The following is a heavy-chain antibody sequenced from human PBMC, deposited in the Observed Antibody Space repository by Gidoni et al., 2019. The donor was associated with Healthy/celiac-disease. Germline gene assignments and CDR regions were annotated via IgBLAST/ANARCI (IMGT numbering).Heavy chain of an antibody. CDR3: ARPPGDPTYYDFWSGLADDAFDI. CDR1: GFTFSSYA. CDR2: ISDDGSNK. D-gene: IGHD3-3*01. J-gene: IGHJ3*02. V-gene: IGHV3-30-3*01. Sequence: QVQLVESGGGVVQPGRSLRLSCAASGFTFSSYAMHWVCQAPGTGLEWVAVISDDGSNKYYADSVKGRFTISRDNSKNTLYLQMNSLRAEDTAVYYCARPPGDPTYYDFWSGLADDAFDIWGQGTMVTVSS.